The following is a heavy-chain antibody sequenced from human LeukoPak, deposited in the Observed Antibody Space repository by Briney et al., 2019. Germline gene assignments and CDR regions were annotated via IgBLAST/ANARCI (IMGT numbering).Heavy chain of an antibody. CDR3: ARSSWLLDY. D-gene: IGHD6-13*01. J-gene: IGHJ4*02. CDR1: GGSFSGYY. V-gene: IGHV4-34*01. Sequence: PSETLPLTCAVYGGSFSGYYWSWIRQPPGKGLEWIGEINHSGSTNYNPSLKSRVTISVDTSKNQFSLKLSSVTAADTAVYYCARSSWLLDYWGQGTLVTVSS. CDR2: INHSGST.